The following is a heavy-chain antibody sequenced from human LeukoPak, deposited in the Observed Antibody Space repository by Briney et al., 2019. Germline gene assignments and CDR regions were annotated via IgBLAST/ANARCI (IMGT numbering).Heavy chain of an antibody. Sequence: GESLKISCKGSGYSFTSYWIGWVRQMPGKGLEWVGIIYPGDSDTRYSPSFQGQVTISADKSISTAYLQWSSLKASDTAMYYCARHLSISVTGVRRFDYWGDGTLVTVSS. J-gene: IGHJ4*01. D-gene: IGHD6-19*01. CDR1: GYSFTSYW. CDR2: IYPGDSDT. CDR3: ARHLSISVTGVRRFDY. V-gene: IGHV5-51*01.